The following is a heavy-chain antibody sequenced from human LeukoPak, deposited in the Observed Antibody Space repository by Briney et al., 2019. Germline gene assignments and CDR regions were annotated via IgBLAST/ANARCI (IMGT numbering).Heavy chain of an antibody. CDR2: IWYDGSNK. CDR3: ARDLRDIVVVPADIIV. V-gene: IGHV3-33*01. Sequence: GGSLRLSCAASGFTFSSYGMHWVRQAPGKGLEWVAVIWYDGSNKYYADSVKGRFTISRDNAKNSLYLQMNSLRAEDTAVYYCARDLRDIVVVPADIIVWGQGTTVTVSS. CDR1: GFTFSSYG. D-gene: IGHD2-2*02. J-gene: IGHJ6*02.